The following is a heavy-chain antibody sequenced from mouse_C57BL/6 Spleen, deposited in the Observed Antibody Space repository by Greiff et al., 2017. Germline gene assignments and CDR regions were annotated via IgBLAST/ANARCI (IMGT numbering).Heavy chain of an antibody. V-gene: IGHV5-6*01. CDR3: ARHRGPDYFDY. J-gene: IGHJ2*01. Sequence: EVQVVESGGDLVKPGGSLKLSCAASGFTFSSYGMSWVRQTPDKRLEWVATISSGGSYTYYPDSVKGRFTISRDNAKNTLYLQMSSLKSEDTAMYYCARHRGPDYFDYWGQGTTLTVSS. CDR1: GFTFSSYG. CDR2: ISSGGSYT. D-gene: IGHD3-1*01.